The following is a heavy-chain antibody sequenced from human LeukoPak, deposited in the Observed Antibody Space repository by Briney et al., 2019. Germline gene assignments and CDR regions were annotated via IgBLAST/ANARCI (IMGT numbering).Heavy chain of an antibody. V-gene: IGHV3-23*01. CDR3: AKSGSSSSLRAIDY. Sequence: GGSLRLSCAASGFTFSSRAMSWVRQAPGKGLEWVPAISGSGGSTYYADSVKGRFTISRDNSKNTLYLQMNSLRAEDTAVYYCAKSGSSSSLRAIDYWGQGTLVTVSS. CDR1: GFTFSSRA. CDR2: ISGSGGST. D-gene: IGHD6-6*01. J-gene: IGHJ4*02.